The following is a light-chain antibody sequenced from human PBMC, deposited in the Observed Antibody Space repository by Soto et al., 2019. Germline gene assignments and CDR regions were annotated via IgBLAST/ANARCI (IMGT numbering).Light chain of an antibody. CDR3: QQYGSGT. Sequence: EIVMTQSPGTLSLSPGERATLSCRASQSISSSYLSWYQQRPGPAPLLLIYAASSRATGIPARFSGSGSGTDFTLTISRLEPEDFALYYCQQYGSGTFGRGTRLEI. V-gene: IGKV3-20*01. J-gene: IGKJ5*01. CDR1: QSISSSY. CDR2: AAS.